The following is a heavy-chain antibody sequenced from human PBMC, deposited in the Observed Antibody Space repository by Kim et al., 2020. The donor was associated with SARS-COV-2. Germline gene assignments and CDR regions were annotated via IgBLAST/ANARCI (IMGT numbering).Heavy chain of an antibody. CDR2: INHSGST. V-gene: IGHV4-34*01. CDR1: GGSFSGYY. CDR3: ARGPQNAFDI. J-gene: IGHJ3*02. Sequence: SETLSLTCAVYGGSFSGYYWSWIRQPPGKGLEWIGEINHSGSTNYNPSLKSRVTISVDTSKNQFSLKLSSVTAADTAVYYCARGPQNAFDIWGQGTMVTVSS.